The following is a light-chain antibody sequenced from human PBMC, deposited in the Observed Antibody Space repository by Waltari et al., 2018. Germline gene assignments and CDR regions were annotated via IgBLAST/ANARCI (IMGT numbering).Light chain of an antibody. CDR1: QSISSY. V-gene: IGKV1-39*01. CDR2: AAS. CDR3: QQSNSTPLT. Sequence: DIQMTQSPSSLSASVGDRVTITCRASQSISSYLNWYQQKPGEAPKLLIYAASVLQSGVTSRFSGSGSGTDFTLTITSLQPEDFVTYYCQQSNSTPLTFGGGTKVEIK. J-gene: IGKJ4*01.